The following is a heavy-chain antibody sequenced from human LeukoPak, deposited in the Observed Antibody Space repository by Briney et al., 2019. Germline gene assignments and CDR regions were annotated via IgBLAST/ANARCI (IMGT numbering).Heavy chain of an antibody. CDR2: IKQDGSEK. D-gene: IGHD3-22*01. Sequence: GGSLRLSCAASGFVFSSYWMSWVRQAPGKGLEWVANIKQDGSEKYYVGSVKGRFTISRDNAKNSLYLQMNSLRAEDTALYYCARVRDVAYYDTSGYTDYWGQGTLVTVSS. CDR3: ARVRDVAYYDTSGYTDY. V-gene: IGHV3-7*01. J-gene: IGHJ4*02. CDR1: GFVFSSYW.